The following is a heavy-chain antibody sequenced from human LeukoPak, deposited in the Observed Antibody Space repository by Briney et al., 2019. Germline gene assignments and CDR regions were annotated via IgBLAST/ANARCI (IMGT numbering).Heavy chain of an antibody. CDR3: ARGRVGATTFDY. D-gene: IGHD1-26*01. Sequence: ASVKVSCKASGGTFSSYAISWVRQAPGQGLEWMGGIIPIFGTANYAQKFQGRVTITTDESTGTAYMELSSLRSEDTAVYYCARGRVGATTFDYWGQGTLVTVSS. CDR2: IIPIFGTA. J-gene: IGHJ4*02. CDR1: GGTFSSYA. V-gene: IGHV1-69*05.